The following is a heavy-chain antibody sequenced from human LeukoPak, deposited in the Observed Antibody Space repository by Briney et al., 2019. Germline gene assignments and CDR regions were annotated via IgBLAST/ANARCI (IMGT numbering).Heavy chain of an antibody. CDR2: ISGSGGST. Sequence: GGSLRLSCAASGFTFSTYAVSWVRQAPGKGLEWVSDISGSGGSTYYADSVKGRFTISRDNSKDTVYLQMNSLRVDDTAVYYCAKSNREQLVRSYGLDVWGQGTTVTVCS. CDR1: GFTFSTYA. CDR3: AKSNREQLVRSYGLDV. V-gene: IGHV3-23*01. D-gene: IGHD6-13*01. J-gene: IGHJ6*02.